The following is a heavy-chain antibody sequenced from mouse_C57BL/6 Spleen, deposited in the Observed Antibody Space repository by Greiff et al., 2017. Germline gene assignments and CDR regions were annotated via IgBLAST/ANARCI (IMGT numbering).Heavy chain of an antibody. Sequence: EVQVVESGGDLVKPGGSLKLSCAASGFTFSSYGMSWVRQTPDKRLEWVATISSGGSYTYYPDSVKGRFTISRDNAKNTLYLQMSSLKSEDTAMYYFARRGLLRDFDYWGQGTTLTVSS. J-gene: IGHJ2*01. CDR2: ISSGGSYT. CDR3: ARRGLLRDFDY. D-gene: IGHD2-10*01. V-gene: IGHV5-6*01. CDR1: GFTFSSYG.